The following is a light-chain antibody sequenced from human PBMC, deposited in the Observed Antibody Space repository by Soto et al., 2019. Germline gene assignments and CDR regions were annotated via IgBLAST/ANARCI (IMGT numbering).Light chain of an antibody. Sequence: EIVLTQSPATLSLSPGERATLSCRASQSFSNDLAWYQQKPGQAPRVLIYDASNRATGVPARFSGSGSGTDFTLTISSPEPEDFAVYYCQQRNSWPLTFGGGTKVEIK. CDR2: DAS. CDR3: QQRNSWPLT. J-gene: IGKJ4*01. CDR1: QSFSND. V-gene: IGKV3-11*01.